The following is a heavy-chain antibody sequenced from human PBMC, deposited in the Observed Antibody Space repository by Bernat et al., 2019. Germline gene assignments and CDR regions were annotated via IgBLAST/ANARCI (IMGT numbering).Heavy chain of an antibody. CDR1: GYIFTGYY. D-gene: IGHD3-10*01. J-gene: IGHJ6*02. CDR2: INPNSGGT. V-gene: IGHV1-2*04. CDR3: AREGGAGAYYYGMDV. Sequence: QVQLVQSGAEVKKPGASVKVSCKASGYIFTGYYMHWVRQAPGQGLEWMGWINPNSGGTNYAQKFQGWVTMTRDTSISTAYMELSRLRSDDTAVYYCAREGGAGAYYYGMDVWGQGTTVTVSS.